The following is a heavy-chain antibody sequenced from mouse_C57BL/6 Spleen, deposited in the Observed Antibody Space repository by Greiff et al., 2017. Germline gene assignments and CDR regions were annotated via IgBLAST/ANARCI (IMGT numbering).Heavy chain of an antibody. CDR3: REYSNFAMGY. Sequence: VQLQQSGAELVRPGASVKLSCTASGFNIKDDYMHWVKQRPEQGLEWIGWIDPENGDTEYASKFQGKATITADTSSNTAYLQLSSLTSEDTAVYYCREYSNFAMGYWGQGTSVTVAS. CDR1: GFNIKDDY. D-gene: IGHD2-5*01. J-gene: IGHJ4*01. V-gene: IGHV14-4*01. CDR2: IDPENGDT.